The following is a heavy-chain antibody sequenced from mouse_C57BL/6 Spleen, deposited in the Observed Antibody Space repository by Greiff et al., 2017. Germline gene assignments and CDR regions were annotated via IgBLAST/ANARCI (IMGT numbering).Heavy chain of an antibody. CDR1: DYTFTSYW. D-gene: IGHD1-1*01. CDR3: ARSPFTVGYFDV. J-gene: IGHJ1*03. Sequence: QVQLKESGAELAKPGASVKLSCKASDYTFTSYWMHWVKQRPGQGLEWIGYINPSSGYTKYNQKFKDKATLTADKSSSTAYMQLSSLTYEDSAVYYCARSPFTVGYFDVWGTGTTGTVSS. CDR2: INPSSGYT. V-gene: IGHV1-7*01.